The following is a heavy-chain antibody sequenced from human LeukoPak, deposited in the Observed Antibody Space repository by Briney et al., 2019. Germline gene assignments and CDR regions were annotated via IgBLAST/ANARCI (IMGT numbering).Heavy chain of an antibody. CDR3: TTGEHYYGSGSYYNPPEYYYFMDV. Sequence: PGVSLRLSCAASGFTCSNAWMSRLRQAPGQGWEWVGRIKSKTDGGTTDYAATVKGRFTISRDESKNKLYQQMNSLKTEDTAVYYCTTGEHYYGSGSYYNPPEYYYFMDVWGKGTTVTVSS. CDR2: IKSKTDGGTT. CDR1: GFTCSNAW. D-gene: IGHD3-10*01. J-gene: IGHJ6*03. V-gene: IGHV3-15*01.